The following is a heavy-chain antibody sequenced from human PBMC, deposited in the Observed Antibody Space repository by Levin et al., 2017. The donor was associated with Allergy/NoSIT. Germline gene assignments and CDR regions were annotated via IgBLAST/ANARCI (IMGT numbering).Heavy chain of an antibody. J-gene: IGHJ5*02. V-gene: IGHV3-30*18. Sequence: LSLTCAASGFTFSSYGMHWVRQAPGKGLEWVAVISYDGSNKYYADSVKGRFTISRDNSKNTLYLQMNSLRAEDTAVYYCAKSSTYYYDSSGSYNRFDPWGQGTLVTVSS. D-gene: IGHD3-22*01. CDR3: AKSSTYYYDSSGSYNRFDP. CDR1: GFTFSSYG. CDR2: ISYDGSNK.